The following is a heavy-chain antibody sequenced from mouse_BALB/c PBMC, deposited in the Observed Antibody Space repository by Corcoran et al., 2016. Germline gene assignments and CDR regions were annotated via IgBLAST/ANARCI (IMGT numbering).Heavy chain of an antibody. J-gene: IGHJ1*01. CDR3: ARFYYGSSYWYFDV. D-gene: IGHD1-1*01. CDR2: INTYTGEP. CDR1: GYTFTNYG. Sequence: QIQLVQSGPELKKPGETVKISCKASGYTFTNYGMNWVKPAPGKGLKWMGWINTYTGEPTYADDFKGRFAFSFETSASTAYLQINNLKNEDTATYFCARFYYGSSYWYFDVWGAGTTVTVSS. V-gene: IGHV9-3-1*01.